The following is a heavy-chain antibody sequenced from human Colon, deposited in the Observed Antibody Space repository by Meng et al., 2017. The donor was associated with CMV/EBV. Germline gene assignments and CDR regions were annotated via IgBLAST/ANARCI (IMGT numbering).Heavy chain of an antibody. Sequence: GGSLRLSCAASGFTFSSYDMHWVRQPIGKGLEWVSAIGTAGDTYYPASVKGRFTISREDAKNSLYLQMNSLRAGDTAVYYCTTGSLTGVVTYAEDVWGQGTTVTVSS. CDR1: GFTFSSYD. J-gene: IGHJ6*02. V-gene: IGHV3-13*01. D-gene: IGHD3-3*01. CDR2: IGTAGDT. CDR3: TTGSLTGVVTYAEDV.